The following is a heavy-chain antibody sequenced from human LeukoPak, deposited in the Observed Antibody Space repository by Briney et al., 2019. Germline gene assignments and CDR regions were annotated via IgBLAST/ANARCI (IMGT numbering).Heavy chain of an antibody. D-gene: IGHD6-19*01. J-gene: IGHJ5*02. CDR1: GFTFSGYT. Sequence: GGSLRLSCAASGFTFSGYTMNWVRQAPGKGLEWVSSISTSSSYIYYADSVKGRFTISRDNSKNTLYLQMNSLRAEDTAVYYCARIVIAVPGRDWFDPWGQGTLVTVSS. CDR2: ISTSSSYI. V-gene: IGHV3-21*06. CDR3: ARIVIAVPGRDWFDP.